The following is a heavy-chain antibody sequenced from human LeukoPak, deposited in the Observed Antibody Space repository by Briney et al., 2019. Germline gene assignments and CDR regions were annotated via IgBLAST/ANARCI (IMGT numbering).Heavy chain of an antibody. CDR3: ASNEYYRSDQ. D-gene: IGHD2/OR15-2a*01. CDR1: GGSISSCDW. Sequence: SETLSLTCAVSGGSISSCDWWTWVRQPPGRGLEWIGEIHHSGSTNYNPSLKSRVTISVDKSKNQFSLKLTSVTAADTAVYYCASNEYYRSDQWGQGTLVTVSS. V-gene: IGHV4-4*02. J-gene: IGHJ5*02. CDR2: IHHSGST.